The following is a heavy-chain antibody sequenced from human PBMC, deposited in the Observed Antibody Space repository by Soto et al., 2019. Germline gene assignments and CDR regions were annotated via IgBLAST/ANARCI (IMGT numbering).Heavy chain of an antibody. V-gene: IGHV1-18*01. CDR2: INAYNGNT. CDR3: AGGLTPFDP. J-gene: IGHJ5*02. CDR1: GYTFTSYG. Sequence: QVQLVQSGAEVKKPGASVKVSCKASGYTFTSYGISWVRQAPGQGLEWKGWINAYNGNTNYAQKLQGRVTMNTDTATSTASLELRSLRSDDTDVDYCAGGLTPFDPWCQGTLVTVSS.